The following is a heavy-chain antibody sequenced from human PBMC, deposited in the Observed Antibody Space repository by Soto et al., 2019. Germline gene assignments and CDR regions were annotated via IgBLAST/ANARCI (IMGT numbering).Heavy chain of an antibody. V-gene: IGHV3-21*01. J-gene: IGHJ4*02. CDR1: GFTFSSYS. CDR2: ISSSSSYI. D-gene: IGHD3-9*01. Sequence: EVQLVESGGGLVKPGGSLRLSCAASGFTFSSYSMNWVRQAPGKGLEWVSSISSSSSYIYYADSVKGRFTISRDNAKNSLYLQMNSLRAEDTAVYYCARDLRYFDWFEYYAFDYWGQGTLVTVSS. CDR3: ARDLRYFDWFEYYAFDY.